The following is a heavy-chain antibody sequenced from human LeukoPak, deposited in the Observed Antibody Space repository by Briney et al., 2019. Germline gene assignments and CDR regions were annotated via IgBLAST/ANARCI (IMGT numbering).Heavy chain of an antibody. V-gene: IGHV4-38-2*02. CDR3: ARRERGYNYGSYWFDP. Sequence: SETLSLTCTVSGFSIRSGYHWGWIRQPPGKGLEWVGSIYHSGSTFHNPSLKSRVTISVDTSKNQFSLKLSSVTAADTAVYYCARRERGYNYGSYWFDPWGRGTLVTVSS. CDR1: GFSIRSGYH. D-gene: IGHD5-18*01. CDR2: IYHSGST. J-gene: IGHJ5*02.